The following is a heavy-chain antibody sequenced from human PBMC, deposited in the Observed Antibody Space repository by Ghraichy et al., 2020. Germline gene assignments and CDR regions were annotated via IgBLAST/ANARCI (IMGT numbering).Heavy chain of an antibody. CDR2: INHSGST. CDR3: ARGRSGSYVYYFDY. J-gene: IGHJ4*02. D-gene: IGHD3-10*01. CDR1: GGSFSGYY. Sequence: SETLSLTCAVYGGSFSGYYWSWIRQPPGKGLEWIGEINHSGSTNYNPSLKSRVTISVDTSKNQFSLKLSSVTAADTAVYYCARGRSGSYVYYFDYWGQGTLVTVSS. V-gene: IGHV4-34*01.